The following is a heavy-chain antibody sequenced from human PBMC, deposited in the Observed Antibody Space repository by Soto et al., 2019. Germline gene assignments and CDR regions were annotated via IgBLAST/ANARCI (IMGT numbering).Heavy chain of an antibody. Sequence: SETLSLTCTVSGVSISSYYWSWIRQPPGKGLEWIGYIYYSGSTNYNPSLKSRVTISVDTSKNQFSLKLSSVTAADTAVYYCARSATTNYYDFWSGLGTGNYYYYYMDVWGRGTTVTVSS. CDR3: ARSATTNYYDFWSGLGTGNYYYYYMDV. CDR2: IYYSGST. J-gene: IGHJ6*03. CDR1: GVSISSYY. V-gene: IGHV4-59*01. D-gene: IGHD3-3*01.